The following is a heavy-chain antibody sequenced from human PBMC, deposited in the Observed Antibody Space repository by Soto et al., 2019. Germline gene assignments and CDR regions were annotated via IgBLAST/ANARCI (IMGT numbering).Heavy chain of an antibody. CDR1: GFTFSSYA. J-gene: IGHJ4*02. CDR2: ISYDGSNK. D-gene: IGHD3-10*01. Sequence: QVQLVESGGGVVQPGRSLRLSCAASGFTFSSYAMHWVRQAPGKGLEWVAVISYDGSNKYYADSVKGRFTFSRDNSKNTLYLQMNSLRAEDTAVYYCARDPMGRYYGSGSYYFDYWGQGTLVTVSS. CDR3: ARDPMGRYYGSGSYYFDY. V-gene: IGHV3-30-3*01.